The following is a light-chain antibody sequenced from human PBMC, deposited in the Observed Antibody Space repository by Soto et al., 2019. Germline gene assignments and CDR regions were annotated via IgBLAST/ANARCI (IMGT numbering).Light chain of an antibody. Sequence: DIQMTQSPSTLSASVGDRVTITCRASQSISSWLAWYQKKPGKAPKVLIYKATSLESGVPSRFRGSGSVTVFTRTISSLRTDYFPTCYFQQYNTYPWTFGQGTQVEIK. CDR2: KAT. CDR3: QQYNTYPWT. J-gene: IGKJ1*01. V-gene: IGKV1-5*03. CDR1: QSISSW.